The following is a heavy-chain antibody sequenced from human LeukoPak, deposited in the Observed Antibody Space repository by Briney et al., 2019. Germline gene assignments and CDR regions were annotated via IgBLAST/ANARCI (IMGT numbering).Heavy chain of an antibody. J-gene: IGHJ3*02. V-gene: IGHV4-30-2*01. CDR2: IYHSGST. Sequence: SQTLSLTCTVSGGSISSGGYYWSWIRQPPGKGLEWIGYIYHSGSTYYNPSLKSRVTISVDRSKNQFSLKLSSVTAADTAVYYCARSLATIRVKLGAFDIWGQGTMVTVSS. D-gene: IGHD5-24*01. CDR3: ARSLATIRVKLGAFDI. CDR1: GGSISSGGYY.